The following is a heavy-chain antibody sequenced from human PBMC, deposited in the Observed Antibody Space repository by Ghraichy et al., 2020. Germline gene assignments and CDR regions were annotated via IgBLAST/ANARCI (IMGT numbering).Heavy chain of an antibody. Sequence: GGSLRLSCAASGFTFSSYSMNWVRQAPGKGLEWVSSISSSSSYIYYADSVKGRFTISRDNAKNSLYLQMNSLRVEDTAVYYCSRVASGYYDFWSGYYPPSYYYYYGMDVWGQGTTVIVSS. CDR1: GFTFSSYS. CDR3: SRVASGYYDFWSGYYPPSYYYYYGMDV. D-gene: IGHD3-3*01. CDR2: ISSSSSYI. V-gene: IGHV3-21*01. J-gene: IGHJ6*02.